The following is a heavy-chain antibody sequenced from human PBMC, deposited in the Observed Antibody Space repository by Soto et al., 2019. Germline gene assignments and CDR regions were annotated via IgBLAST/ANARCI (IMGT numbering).Heavy chain of an antibody. CDR2: IRSKANSYAT. J-gene: IGHJ4*02. V-gene: IGHV3-73*01. CDR1: GFTLSGSA. CDR3: TSSGYYDSSGYWYYFDY. Sequence: PGGSLRLSCAASGFTLSGSAMHWVRQASGKGLEWVGRIRSKANSYATAYAASVKGRFTISRDDSKNTAYLQMNSLKTEDTAVYYCTSSGYYDSSGYWYYFDYWGQGTLVTVSS. D-gene: IGHD3-22*01.